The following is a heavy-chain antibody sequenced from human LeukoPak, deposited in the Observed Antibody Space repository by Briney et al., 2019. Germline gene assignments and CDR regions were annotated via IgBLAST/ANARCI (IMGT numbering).Heavy chain of an antibody. V-gene: IGHV3-23*01. CDR3: ARDRGWFDP. CDR1: GFSFSSYA. Sequence: GGSLRLSCAASGFSFSSYAMGWVRQAPGKGLEWVSSISVSGGLTYYADSLEGRFTISRDNSKNTLYLQMNSLRAEDTAVYYCARDRGWFDPWGLGTLVTVSS. CDR2: ISVSGGLT. J-gene: IGHJ5*02.